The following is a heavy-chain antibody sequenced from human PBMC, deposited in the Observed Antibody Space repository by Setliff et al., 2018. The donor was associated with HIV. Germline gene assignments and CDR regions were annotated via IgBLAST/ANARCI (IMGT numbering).Heavy chain of an antibody. CDR1: GGSISSHY. Sequence: KTSETLSLTCTVSGGSISSHYWSWIRQPPGKGLEWIGSIYYSGSTNYNPSLKSRVTISVDTSKNQFSLKLSSVTAADTAVYYCARVYSGYEWGYYFDYWGQGTLVTVSS. D-gene: IGHD5-12*01. CDR2: IYYSGST. CDR3: ARVYSGYEWGYYFDY. V-gene: IGHV4-59*11. J-gene: IGHJ4*02.